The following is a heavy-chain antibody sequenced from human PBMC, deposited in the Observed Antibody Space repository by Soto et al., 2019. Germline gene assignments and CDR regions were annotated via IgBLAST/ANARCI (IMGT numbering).Heavy chain of an antibody. V-gene: IGHV5-51*01. D-gene: IGHD2-2*01. Sequence: GASLKISCKGSGYSFTSYWIGWVRQMPGKGLEWVGIIYPGDSDTRYSPSFQGQVTISADKSISTAYLQWSSLKASDTAMYYCARESSTGSYKFDPWGQGTLVTVSS. CDR2: IYPGDSDT. CDR1: GYSFTSYW. J-gene: IGHJ5*02. CDR3: ARESSTGSYKFDP.